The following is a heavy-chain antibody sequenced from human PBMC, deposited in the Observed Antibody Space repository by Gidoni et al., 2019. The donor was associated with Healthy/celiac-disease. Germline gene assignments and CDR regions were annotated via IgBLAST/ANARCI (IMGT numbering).Heavy chain of an antibody. Sequence: EVQLVESGGGLVKPGGSLRLSCAASGFTFSSYSMNWVRQAPGKGLEWVSSISSSSSYIYYADSVKGRFTISRDNAKNSLYLQMNSLRAEDTAVYYCAREGRYYYDSSGKKKRKDYYFDYWGQGTLVTVSS. V-gene: IGHV3-21*01. CDR2: ISSSSSYI. CDR1: GFTFSSYS. CDR3: AREGRYYYDSSGKKKRKDYYFDY. J-gene: IGHJ4*02. D-gene: IGHD3-22*01.